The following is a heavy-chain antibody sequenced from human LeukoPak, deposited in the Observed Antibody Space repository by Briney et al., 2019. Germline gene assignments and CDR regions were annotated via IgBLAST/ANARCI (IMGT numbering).Heavy chain of an antibody. V-gene: IGHV3-23*01. J-gene: IGHJ4*02. Sequence: GGSLRLSCAASGFTVSSNYMSWVRQAPGKGLEWVSAISGSGGSTYYADSVKGRFTISRDNSKNTLYLQMNSLRAEDTAVYYCANLGSSSRSYWGQGTLVTVSS. CDR1: GFTVSSNY. D-gene: IGHD2-2*01. CDR2: ISGSGGST. CDR3: ANLGSSSRSY.